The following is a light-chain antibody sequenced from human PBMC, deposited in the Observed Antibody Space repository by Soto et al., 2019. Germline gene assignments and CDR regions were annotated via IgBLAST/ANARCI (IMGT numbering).Light chain of an antibody. CDR2: SNS. Sequence: QSVLTQSPSASGTPGQRVTISCSGTTSNIDTNTVNWYQQLPGTAPKLLIYSNSQRPSGVPDRFSGSKSGTSASLAISGLKSEDEADYYCAAWDDSLNGLVFGGGTKLTVL. CDR1: TSNIDTNT. V-gene: IGLV1-44*01. CDR3: AAWDDSLNGLV. J-gene: IGLJ2*01.